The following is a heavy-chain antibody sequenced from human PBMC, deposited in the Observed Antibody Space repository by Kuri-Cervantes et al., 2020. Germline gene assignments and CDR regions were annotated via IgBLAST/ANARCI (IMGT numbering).Heavy chain of an antibody. J-gene: IGHJ4*02. CDR3: ARGPTATTDY. CDR2: IYYSGST. D-gene: IGHD4-17*01. V-gene: IGHV4-59*01. CDR1: GGSISSYY. Sequence: SETLSLTCTVSGGSISSYYWSWIRQPPGKGLEWIGYIYYSGSTNYNPSLKSRVTMSVDTSKNQFSLKLSSVSAADTAVYYCARGPTATTDYWGQGTLVTVSS.